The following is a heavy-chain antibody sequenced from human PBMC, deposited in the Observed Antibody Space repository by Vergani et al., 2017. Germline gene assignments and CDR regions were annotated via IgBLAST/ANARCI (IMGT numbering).Heavy chain of an antibody. CDR2: IYHSGST. J-gene: IGHJ4*02. CDR1: GYSISSGYY. D-gene: IGHD3-16*02. Sequence: QVQLQESGLGLVKPSETLSLTCTVSGYSISSGYYWGWIRQPPGKGLEWIGSIYHSGSTYYNPSLKSRVTISVDTSKNQFSLKLSSVTAADTAVYYCARENYDYVWGSYRYLTDYWGQGTLVTVSS. V-gene: IGHV4-38-2*02. CDR3: ARENYDYVWGSYRYLTDY.